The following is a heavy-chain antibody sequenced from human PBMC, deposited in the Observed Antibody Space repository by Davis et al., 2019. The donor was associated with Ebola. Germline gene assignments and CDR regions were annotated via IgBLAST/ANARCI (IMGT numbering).Heavy chain of an antibody. V-gene: IGHV4-30-2*01. CDR2: IYHSGST. Sequence: SETLSLTCAVYGGSFSSYYWSWIRQPPGKGLEWIGYIYHSGSTYYNPSLKSRVTISVDRSKNQFSLKLSSVTAADTAVYYCAKCRSGGSCYYGMDVWGQGTTVTVSS. J-gene: IGHJ6*02. CDR1: GGSFSSYY. CDR3: AKCRSGGSCYYGMDV. D-gene: IGHD2-15*01.